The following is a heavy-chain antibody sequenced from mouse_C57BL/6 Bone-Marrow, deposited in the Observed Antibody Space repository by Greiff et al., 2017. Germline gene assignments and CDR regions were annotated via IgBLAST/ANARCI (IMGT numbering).Heavy chain of an antibody. CDR3: ARRGYYGSSYDYVDY. CDR2: IYPRSGNT. J-gene: IGHJ2*01. CDR1: GYTFTSYG. D-gene: IGHD1-1*01. V-gene: IGHV1-81*01. Sequence: QVQLQQSGAELARPGASVKLSCKASGYTFTSYGISWVKQRTGQGLEWIGEIYPRSGNTYYNEKFKGKATLTADKSSSTAYMELRSLTSEGSAVYFCARRGYYGSSYDYVDYWGQGTTLTVSS.